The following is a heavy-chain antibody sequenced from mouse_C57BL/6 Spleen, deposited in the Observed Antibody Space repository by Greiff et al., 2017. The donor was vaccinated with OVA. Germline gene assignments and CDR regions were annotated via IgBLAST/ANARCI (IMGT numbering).Heavy chain of an antibody. CDR3: ARSYGSSPMDY. CDR1: GFTFSDYG. J-gene: IGHJ4*01. V-gene: IGHV5-17*01. D-gene: IGHD1-1*01. CDR2: ISSGSSTI. Sequence: EVQLVESGGGLVKPGGSLKLSCAASGFTFSDYGMHWVRQAPEKGLEWVAYISSGSSTIYYADTVKGRFTISRDNAKNTLFLQMTSLRSEDTAIYYCARSYGSSPMDYWGQGTSVTVSS.